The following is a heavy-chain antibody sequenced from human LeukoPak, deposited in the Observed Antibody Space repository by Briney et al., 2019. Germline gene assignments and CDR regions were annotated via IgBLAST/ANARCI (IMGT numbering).Heavy chain of an antibody. CDR2: INPNSGGT. J-gene: IGHJ6*02. Sequence: ASVKVSCKASGYTFTGYYMHWVRQAPGQGLEWMGWINPNSGGTNYAQKFQGRVTMTRDTSISTAYMELSRLRSDDTAVYYCAREGLLWFGELLDGMDVWGQGTTVHVSS. CDR1: GYTFTGYY. V-gene: IGHV1-2*02. CDR3: AREGLLWFGELLDGMDV. D-gene: IGHD3-10*01.